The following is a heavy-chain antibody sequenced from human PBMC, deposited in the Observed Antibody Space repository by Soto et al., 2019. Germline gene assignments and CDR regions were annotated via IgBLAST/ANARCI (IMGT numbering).Heavy chain of an antibody. Sequence: QVQLVESGGGVVQPGRSLRLSCAASGFTFSSYGMHWVRQATGQGLEWVAVIWDDGSNKYYADSVKGRFTISRDNSKNTLYLQMNSLRAEDTAVYYCARSHSSGFHFDYCGQGTLVTVSS. V-gene: IGHV3-33*01. CDR3: ARSHSSGFHFDY. D-gene: IGHD3-22*01. J-gene: IGHJ4*02. CDR2: IWDDGSNK. CDR1: GFTFSSYG.